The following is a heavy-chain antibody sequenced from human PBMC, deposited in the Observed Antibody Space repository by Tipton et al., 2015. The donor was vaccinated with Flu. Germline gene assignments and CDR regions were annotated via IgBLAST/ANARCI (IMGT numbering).Heavy chain of an antibody. J-gene: IGHJ5*02. CDR1: GGSISSGSYY. Sequence: TLSLTCTVSGGSISSGSYYWSWIRQPAGKGLEWIGRIYTSGSTNYNPSLKSRVTISVDTSKNQFSLKLSSVTAADTAVYYCARCGAVLSLYNWFDPWGQGTLVTVSS. D-gene: IGHD1-26*01. CDR3: ARCGAVLSLYNWFDP. V-gene: IGHV4-61*02. CDR2: IYTSGST.